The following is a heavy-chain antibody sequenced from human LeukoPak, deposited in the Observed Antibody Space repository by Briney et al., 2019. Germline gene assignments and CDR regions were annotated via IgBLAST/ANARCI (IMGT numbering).Heavy chain of an antibody. J-gene: IGHJ6*03. D-gene: IGHD6-19*01. CDR1: GGSISTYF. Sequence: SETLSLTCTVSGGSISTYFWSWIRQPPGKGLEWIGYIYYSGSTNYNSSLKSRVTISVDTSKNQFSLKLSSVTAADTAVYYCARGVQMTGYSSGWYGYYYYYMDVWGKGTTVTVSS. V-gene: IGHV4-59*12. CDR3: ARGVQMTGYSSGWYGYYYYYMDV. CDR2: IYYSGST.